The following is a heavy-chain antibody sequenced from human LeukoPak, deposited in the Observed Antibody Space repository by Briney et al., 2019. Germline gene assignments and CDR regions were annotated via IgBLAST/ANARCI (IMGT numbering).Heavy chain of an antibody. CDR1: GFTFDDYA. CDR2: ITWNGETA. J-gene: IGHJ6*02. CDR3: AKDRAPYSYSGLDV. Sequence: QPGRSLRLSCVASGFTFDDYAMHWVRHAPGKGPEWVSSITWNGETASYADSVRGRFTIFRDNAGNSLYLQMNSLSGVDTALYYCAKDRAPYSYSGLDVWGQGTSVTVSS. V-gene: IGHV3-9*01.